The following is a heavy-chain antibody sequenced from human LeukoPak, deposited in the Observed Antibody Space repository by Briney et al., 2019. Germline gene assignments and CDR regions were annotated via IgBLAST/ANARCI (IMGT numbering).Heavy chain of an antibody. CDR3: ARGRYYDYVWGSYRQRYFDY. CDR2: INHSGST. V-gene: IGHV4-34*01. Sequence: SETLSLTCAVYGGSFSVYYWSWIRQPPGKGLEWIGEINHSGSTNYNPSLKSRVTISVDTSQNQFSLKLSSVTAADTAVYYCARGRYYDYVWGSYRQRYFDYWGQGTLVTVSS. D-gene: IGHD3-16*02. CDR1: GGSFSVYY. J-gene: IGHJ4*02.